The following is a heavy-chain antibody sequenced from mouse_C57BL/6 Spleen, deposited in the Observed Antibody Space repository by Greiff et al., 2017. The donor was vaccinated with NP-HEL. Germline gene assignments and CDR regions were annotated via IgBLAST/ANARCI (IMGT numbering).Heavy chain of an antibody. CDR3: ARLGLNFDY. D-gene: IGHD4-1*01. V-gene: IGHV1-22*01. J-gene: IGHJ2*01. CDR1: GYTFTDYN. Sequence: EVQVVESGPELVKPGASVKMSCKASGYTFTDYNMHWVKQSHGKSLEWIGYISPNNGGTSYNQKFKGKATLTVNKSSSTAYMELRSLTSEDSAVYYCARLGLNFDYWGQGTTLTVSS. CDR2: ISPNNGGT.